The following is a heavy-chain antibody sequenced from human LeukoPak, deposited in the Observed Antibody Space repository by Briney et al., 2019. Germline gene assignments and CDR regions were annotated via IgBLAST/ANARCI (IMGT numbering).Heavy chain of an antibody. CDR1: GYTFTSYY. Sequence: ASVKVSCKASGYTFTSYYMHWVRQAPGQGLEWMGIINPSGGSTSYAQKFQGRVTMTRDTSTSTVYMELSSLRSEDTAVYYCARVSRAHTAMGNNNFDYWGQGTLVTVSS. V-gene: IGHV1-46*01. CDR2: INPSGGST. CDR3: ARVSRAHTAMGNNNFDY. J-gene: IGHJ4*02. D-gene: IGHD5-18*01.